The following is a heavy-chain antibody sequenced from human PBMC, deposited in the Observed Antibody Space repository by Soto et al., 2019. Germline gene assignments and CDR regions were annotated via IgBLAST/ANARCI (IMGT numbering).Heavy chain of an antibody. CDR3: ARGKTLITIFGVVTPCYFDY. CDR1: GGSFSGYY. Sequence: ASETLSLTCAVYGGSFSGYYWSWIRQPPGKGLEWIGEINHSGSTNYNPSLKSRVTISVDTSKNQFSLKLSSVTAADTAVYYCARGKTLITIFGVVTPCYFDYWCAGTLVNV. J-gene: IGHJ4*02. V-gene: IGHV4-34*01. D-gene: IGHD3-3*01. CDR2: INHSGST.